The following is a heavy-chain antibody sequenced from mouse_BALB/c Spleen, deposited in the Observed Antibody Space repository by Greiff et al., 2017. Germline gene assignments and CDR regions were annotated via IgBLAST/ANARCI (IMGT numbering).Heavy chain of an antibody. V-gene: IGHV2-9*02. CDR2: IWAGGST. Sequence: QVQLVESGPGLVAPSQSLSITCTVSGFSLTSYGVHWVRQPPGKGLEWLGVIWAGGSTNYNSALMSRLSISKDNSKSQVFLKMNSLQTDDTAMYYCARAYGTPPYAMDYWGQGTSVTVSS. J-gene: IGHJ4*01. CDR3: ARAYGTPPYAMDY. D-gene: IGHD2-10*02. CDR1: GFSLTSYG.